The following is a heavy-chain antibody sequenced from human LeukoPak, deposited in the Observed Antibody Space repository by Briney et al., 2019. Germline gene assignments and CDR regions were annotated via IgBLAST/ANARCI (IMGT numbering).Heavy chain of an antibody. CDR2: LNPNSGNA. V-gene: IGHV1-8*03. D-gene: IGHD7-27*01. CDR1: GYIFTTYD. Sequence: ASVKVSCKASGYIFTTYDIGWVRQATGQGLEWMGWLNPNSGNAGYAQKFQGRVTISRNTSISTAYMELSRLRSDDTAIYYCARREFLGWFDPWGQGTLVTVSS. CDR3: ARREFLGWFDP. J-gene: IGHJ5*02.